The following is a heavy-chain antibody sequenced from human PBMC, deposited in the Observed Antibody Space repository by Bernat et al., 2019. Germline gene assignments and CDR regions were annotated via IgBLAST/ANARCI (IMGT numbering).Heavy chain of an antibody. CDR2: IYYSGST. J-gene: IGHJ4*02. CDR3: ASGVYYYDSSGYYLDY. V-gene: IGHV4-39*01. D-gene: IGHD3-22*01. Sequence: QLQLQESGPGLVKPSETLSLTCTVSGGSISSSSYYWGWNRQPPGKGLEWIGSIYYSGSTYYNPSLKSRVTISVDTSKNQFSLKLSSVTAADTAVYYCASGVYYYDSSGYYLDYWGQGTLVTVSS. CDR1: GGSISSSSYY.